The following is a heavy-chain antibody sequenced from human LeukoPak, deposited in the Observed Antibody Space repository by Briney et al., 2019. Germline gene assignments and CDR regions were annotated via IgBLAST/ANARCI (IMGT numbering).Heavy chain of an antibody. V-gene: IGHV4-30-2*01. Sequence: SETLSLTCAVSGGSISSGGYSWSWIRQPPGKGLEWIGYIYHSGSTYYNPSLKSRVTISVDRSKNQFSLKLSSVTAADTAVYYCAREPLGRYYGSGSYLSYWGQGTLVTVSS. D-gene: IGHD3-10*01. CDR1: GGSISSGGYS. J-gene: IGHJ4*02. CDR2: IYHSGST. CDR3: AREPLGRYYGSGSYLSY.